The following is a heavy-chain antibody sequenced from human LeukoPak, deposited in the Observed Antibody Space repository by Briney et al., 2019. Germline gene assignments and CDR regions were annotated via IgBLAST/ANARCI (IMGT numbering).Heavy chain of an antibody. Sequence: SETLSLTCTVSGGSMSSYYWSWTRQAAGRGLEWVGRVYTIGVTIYNPSLSSRVTMSVDTSMNRFSLKVSSVTAADTAVYYCARNGPGGGYDNYYMDVWGKGTTVTVSS. CDR2: VYTIGVT. D-gene: IGHD2-15*01. J-gene: IGHJ6*03. V-gene: IGHV4-4*07. CDR1: GGSMSSYY. CDR3: ARNGPGGGYDNYYMDV.